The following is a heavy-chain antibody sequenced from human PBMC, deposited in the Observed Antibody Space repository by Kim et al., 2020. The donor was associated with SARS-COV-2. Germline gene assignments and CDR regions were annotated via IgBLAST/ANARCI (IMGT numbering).Heavy chain of an antibody. CDR3: ASLRGKKYHFDS. Sequence: GDAESLKRRFTISRDNAKNSLYLQMNRLKTEYTAVYYCASLRGKKYHFDSWGQGTLGTVPS. D-gene: IGHD2-2*02. V-gene: IGHV3-9*01. J-gene: IGHJ4*02.